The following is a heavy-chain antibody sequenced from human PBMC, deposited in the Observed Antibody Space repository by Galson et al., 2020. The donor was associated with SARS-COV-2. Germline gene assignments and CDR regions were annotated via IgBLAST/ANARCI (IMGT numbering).Heavy chain of an antibody. V-gene: IGHV3-48*03. Sequence: TGGSLRLSCAASGFTFSTYEMNWVRQAPGKGLDWISYISSSGSSTHYADSVRGRFTISRDNAKNSLFLQMNSLRADDTAVYYCAKECNSGSCFDYWGQGALVTVSS. D-gene: IGHD6-6*01. CDR3: AKECNSGSCFDY. J-gene: IGHJ4*02. CDR1: GFTFSTYE. CDR2: ISSSGSST.